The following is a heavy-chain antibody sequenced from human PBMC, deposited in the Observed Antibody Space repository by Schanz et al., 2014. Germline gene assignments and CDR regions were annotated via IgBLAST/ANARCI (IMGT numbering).Heavy chain of an antibody. CDR3: AKERSAAAWTFVY. Sequence: QVQLVESGGGVVQPGRSLRLSCAASGFTFSSYGMHWVRQAPGKGLEWVAVIWYDGNNKFYADSVNCRFIMSRYNSKNTRDLQMNSLRAEETAVYYCAKERSAAAWTFVYGGQGTLVTVSS. CDR1: GFTFSSYG. D-gene: IGHD6-13*01. CDR2: IWYDGNNK. J-gene: IGHJ4*02. V-gene: IGHV3-33*06.